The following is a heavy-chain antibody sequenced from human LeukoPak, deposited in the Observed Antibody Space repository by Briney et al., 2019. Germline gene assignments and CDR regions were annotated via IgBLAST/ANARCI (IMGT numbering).Heavy chain of an antibody. CDR3: ARDLLRWAGTPQVIYYFDY. V-gene: IGHV1-2*02. J-gene: IGHJ4*02. CDR1: GYTFTGYY. Sequence: ASVKVSCKASGYTFTGYYMHWVRQAPGLGLEWMGWINPNSGGTNYAQKFQGRVTMTRDTSISTAYMELSRLRSDDTAVYYCARDLLRWAGTPQVIYYFDYWGQGTLVTVSS. D-gene: IGHD6-19*01. CDR2: INPNSGGT.